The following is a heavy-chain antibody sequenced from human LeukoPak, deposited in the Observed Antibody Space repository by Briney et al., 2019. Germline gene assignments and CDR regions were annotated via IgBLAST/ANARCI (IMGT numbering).Heavy chain of an antibody. CDR1: GGTFSSYA. J-gene: IGHJ4*02. CDR2: IIPIFGTA. Sequence: GASVKVSCKASGGTFSSYAISWVRQAPGQGLEWTGGIIPIFGTANYAQKFQGRVTITADESTSTAYMELSSLRSEDTAVYYCARDAAYGRGGYWGQGTLVTVSS. V-gene: IGHV1-69*13. CDR3: ARDAAYGRGGY. D-gene: IGHD2-21*01.